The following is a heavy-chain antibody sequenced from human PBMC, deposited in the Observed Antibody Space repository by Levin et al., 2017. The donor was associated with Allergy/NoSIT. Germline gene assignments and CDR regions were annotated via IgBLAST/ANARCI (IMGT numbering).Heavy chain of an antibody. Sequence: LSLTCAASGFTFKTFSMHWVRQAPGKPLMWVSRIATGVNDTRYADSVKGRFAISRDTARDTLYLQMNNLRVDDTAVYYCASSHLEHGINAFAVWGRGTMVTVAS. J-gene: IGHJ3*01. CDR2: IATGVNDT. V-gene: IGHV3-74*01. CDR1: GFTFKTFS. CDR3: ASSHLEHGINAFAV. D-gene: IGHD3-10*01.